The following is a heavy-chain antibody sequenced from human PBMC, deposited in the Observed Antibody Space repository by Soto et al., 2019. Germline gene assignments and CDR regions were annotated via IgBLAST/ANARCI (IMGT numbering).Heavy chain of an antibody. Sequence: GGSLRLSCAASGFIFSSYAMTWVRQAPGKGLEWVSVISGSGSSTYYADSVKGRFTISRDNSKNTLYLQMNSLRVEDTAVYYCAKSRVTAISTKNDYWGQGTRVTVSS. CDR1: GFIFSSYA. J-gene: IGHJ4*02. D-gene: IGHD2-21*02. CDR2: ISGSGSST. V-gene: IGHV3-23*01. CDR3: AKSRVTAISTKNDY.